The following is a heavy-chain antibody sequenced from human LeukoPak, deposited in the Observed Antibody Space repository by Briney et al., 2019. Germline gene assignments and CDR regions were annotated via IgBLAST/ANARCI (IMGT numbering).Heavy chain of an antibody. CDR2: IKQDGSEK. CDR3: AKGTSSWHEFDS. J-gene: IGHJ4*02. CDR1: EFTFNNYW. V-gene: IGHV3-7*03. Sequence: PGGSLRLSCAASEFTFNNYWMSWVRQAPGKGLEWVANIKQDGSEKYYVDSVKGRFTISRDNAKNSLYLQMNSLRAEDTALYYCAKGTSSWHEFDSWGQGTLVTVSS. D-gene: IGHD6-13*01.